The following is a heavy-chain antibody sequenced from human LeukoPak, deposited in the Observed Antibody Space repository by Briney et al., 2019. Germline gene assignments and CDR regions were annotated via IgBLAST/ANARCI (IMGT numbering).Heavy chain of an antibody. CDR2: ISGSGHSI. CDR3: AKQQIGYNRPVDY. CDR1: GLTFSDYA. Sequence: GGSLRLSCAASGLTFSDYAMSWVRQAPGKGLEWVSGISGSGHSINYADSVKGRFTISRDNSKNTLFLQMNTLRAEDTAIYYCAKQQIGYNRPVDYWGQGTLVTVSS. D-gene: IGHD5-24*01. V-gene: IGHV3-23*01. J-gene: IGHJ4*02.